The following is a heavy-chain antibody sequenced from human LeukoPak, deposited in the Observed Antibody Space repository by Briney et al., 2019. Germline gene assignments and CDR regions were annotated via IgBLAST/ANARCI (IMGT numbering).Heavy chain of an antibody. V-gene: IGHV3-53*01. CDR2: IYSGGST. CDR3: ARWLVGDWFDP. D-gene: IGHD3-16*01. J-gene: IGHJ5*02. Sequence: GGSLRLSCAASGFTVSSNYMSWVRQAPGKGLEWVSVIYSGGSTYYADSVKGRFTISRDNSKNTLYLQMNSLRAEDTAVYYCARWLVGDWFDPWGQGTLVTVSS. CDR1: GFTVSSNY.